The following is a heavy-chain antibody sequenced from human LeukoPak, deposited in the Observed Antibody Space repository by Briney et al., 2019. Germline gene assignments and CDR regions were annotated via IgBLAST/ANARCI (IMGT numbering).Heavy chain of an antibody. CDR2: IYYSGSA. V-gene: IGHV4-59*01. J-gene: IGHJ5*02. CDR1: GGSISSYY. CDR3: AREGSYDFWSGYPGWFDP. Sequence: PSETLSLTCTVSGGSISSYYWSWIRQPPGKGLEWMGYIYYSGSASYNPSLKSRLTISVDTSKPQSSLKLSSVTAADTAVYYCAREGSYDFWSGYPGWFDPWGQGTLVTVSS. D-gene: IGHD3-3*01.